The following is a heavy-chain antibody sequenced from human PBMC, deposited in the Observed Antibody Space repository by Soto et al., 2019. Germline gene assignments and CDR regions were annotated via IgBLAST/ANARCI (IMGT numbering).Heavy chain of an antibody. V-gene: IGHV1-69*13. Sequence: SVKVSCEASGGTFSSYAISWVLQAPRQGLEWMGGIIPIFGTANYAQKFQGSVTITADESTSTAYMELSSLRSEDTAVYYCARDGGLYRNYVRPKRGSKYGMGVWGQGTTVTVSS. CDR3: ARDGGLYRNYVRPKRGSKYGMGV. CDR2: IIPIFGTA. D-gene: IGHD4-4*01. CDR1: GGTFSSYA. J-gene: IGHJ6*02.